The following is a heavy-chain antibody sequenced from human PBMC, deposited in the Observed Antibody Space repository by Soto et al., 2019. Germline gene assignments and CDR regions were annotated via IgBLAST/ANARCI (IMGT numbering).Heavy chain of an antibody. Sequence: GGSLRLSCAASGFTFSSYGMHWVRQAPGKGLEWVAVISYDGSNKYYADSVKGRFTISRDNSKNTLYLQMNSLRAEDTAVYYCAKAQWGALDYWGQGTLVTVSS. D-gene: IGHD1-26*01. CDR3: AKAQWGALDY. CDR1: GFTFSSYG. CDR2: ISYDGSNK. J-gene: IGHJ4*02. V-gene: IGHV3-30*18.